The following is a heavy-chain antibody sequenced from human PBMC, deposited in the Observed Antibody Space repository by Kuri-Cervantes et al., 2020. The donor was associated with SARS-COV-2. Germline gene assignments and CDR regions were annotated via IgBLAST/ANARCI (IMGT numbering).Heavy chain of an antibody. D-gene: IGHD3-9*01. CDR1: GYSFTSYW. CDR2: IYPGDPDT. V-gene: IGHV5-51*01. CDR3: ARFRDLRYFDWFNGMDV. Sequence: GECLRLACKGSGYSFTSYWIGWVRQMPGKGLEWMGIIYPGDPDTRYSPSFQGHVTLSADKSISTAYLQWSSLKASDTAMYYCARFRDLRYFDWFNGMDVWGQGTTVTVSS. J-gene: IGHJ6*02.